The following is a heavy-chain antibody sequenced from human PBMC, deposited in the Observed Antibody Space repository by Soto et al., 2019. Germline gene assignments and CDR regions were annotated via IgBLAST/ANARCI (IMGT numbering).Heavy chain of an antibody. CDR1: GFVFNMYG. CDR2: IWHDGSGT. Sequence: QVKLVESGGGVVQPGRSLRLSCAASGFVFNMYGMHWVRQAPGKGLEWVGVIWHDGSGTYYADALKGRFTISRDNSKNTLFIKMDNLTVEDTAVYYCVRDPVALRNRVRVGYFNLWGRGTQVTVSS. V-gene: IGHV3-33*01. D-gene: IGHD1-26*01. CDR3: VRDPVALRNRVRVGYFNL. J-gene: IGHJ2*01.